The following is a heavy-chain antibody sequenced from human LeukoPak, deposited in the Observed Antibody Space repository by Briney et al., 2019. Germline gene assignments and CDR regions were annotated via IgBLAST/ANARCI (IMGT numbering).Heavy chain of an antibody. CDR2: IIPIFGTA. CDR1: GGTFSSYA. J-gene: IGHJ4*02. Sequence: GASVKVSCKASGGTFSSYAISWVRQAPGQGLAWMGGIIPIFGTANYAQKFQGRVTITADESTSTAYMELSSLRSEDTAVYYCARALEPYYYDSSGYYPYDYWGQGTLVTVSS. CDR3: ARALEPYYYDSSGYYPYDY. D-gene: IGHD3-22*01. V-gene: IGHV1-69*01.